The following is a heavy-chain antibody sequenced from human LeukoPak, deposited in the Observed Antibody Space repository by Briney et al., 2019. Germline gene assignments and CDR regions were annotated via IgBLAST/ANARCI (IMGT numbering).Heavy chain of an antibody. V-gene: IGHV5-51*01. J-gene: IGHJ4*02. CDR1: GYIFTNYW. D-gene: IGHD5-12*01. CDR2: IYPRDSDT. Sequence: GESLLSSFKASGYIFTNYWIGWVRQMPGKGLEWMGIIYPRDSDTRYSPSFQGQVTVSADKSISTAYLQWNTLEASDTAMYYCARRQYSGYDFDFWGQGTLVTASS. CDR3: ARRQYSGYDFDF.